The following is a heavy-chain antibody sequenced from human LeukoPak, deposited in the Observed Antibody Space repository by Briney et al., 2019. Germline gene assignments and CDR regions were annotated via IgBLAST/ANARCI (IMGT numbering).Heavy chain of an antibody. Sequence: GGSLRLSCAASGFTFSSYAMSWVRQAPGKGLEWVSAISGSGGSTYYADSVKGRFTISRDNSKNTLYLQMNSLRAEDTAVYYCARDRIAARWGYFGYWGQGTLVTVSS. CDR2: ISGSGGST. CDR1: GFTFSSYA. CDR3: ARDRIAARWGYFGY. D-gene: IGHD6-6*01. J-gene: IGHJ4*01. V-gene: IGHV3-23*01.